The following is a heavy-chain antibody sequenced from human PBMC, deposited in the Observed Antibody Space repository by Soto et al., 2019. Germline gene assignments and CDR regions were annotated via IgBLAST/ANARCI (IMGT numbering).Heavy chain of an antibody. J-gene: IGHJ4*02. V-gene: IGHV1-69*04. CDR2: VNPILSMS. CDR1: GDTFNFYS. CDR3: ATSYGSGSRAFDS. Sequence: QVQLVQSGAEVKRPGSSVKVSCKASGDTFNFYSINWVRQAPGLGLEWMGRVNPILSMSNYAQRFQGRVTMTADKSTSTAYMALSGLRSEDTAIYYCATSYGSGSRAFDSWGQGALVTVSS. D-gene: IGHD3-10*01.